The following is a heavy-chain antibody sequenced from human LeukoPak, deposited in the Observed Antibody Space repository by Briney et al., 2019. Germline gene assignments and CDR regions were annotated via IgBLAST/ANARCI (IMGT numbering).Heavy chain of an antibody. Sequence: GGSLRLSCAASGFTFSNFFMTWVRQAPGKGPEWVSAISGSGGGTYYADSVKGRFTISRDNSKNTLYLQMNSLRAEDTAVYYCVKKGATTGDFDYWGQGTLVTVSS. CDR1: GFTFSNFF. D-gene: IGHD1-26*01. V-gene: IGHV3-23*01. J-gene: IGHJ4*02. CDR3: VKKGATTGDFDY. CDR2: ISGSGGGT.